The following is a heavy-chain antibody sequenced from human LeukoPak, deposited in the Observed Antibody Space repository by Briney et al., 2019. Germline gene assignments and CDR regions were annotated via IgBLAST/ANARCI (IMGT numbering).Heavy chain of an antibody. V-gene: IGHV3-21*04. CDR2: ISSSSSYI. CDR3: AREGPRIRRTNFWYYYYGMDV. J-gene: IGHJ6*02. Sequence: GGSLRLSCAASGFTFSSYSMNWVRQAPGKGLEWVSSISSSSSYIYYADSAKGRFTISRDNAKNSLYLQMNSLRAEDTAVYYCAREGPRIRRTNFWYYYYGMDVWGQGTTVTVSS. CDR1: GFTFSSYS. D-gene: IGHD3-3*01.